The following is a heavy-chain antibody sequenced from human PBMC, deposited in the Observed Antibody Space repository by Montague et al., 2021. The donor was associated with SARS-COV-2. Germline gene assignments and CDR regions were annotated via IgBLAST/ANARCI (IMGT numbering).Heavy chain of an antibody. V-gene: IGHV4-34*01. Sequence: SETLSLTCAIYGGSFSGYYWSWICQPPGKGLERIGEISHSGSTNYNPSPKSRVPISIDASKNQFPMNLSSVTAADTAAYYCAGYAYRLLFIASYYGMDVWGQGTTVTVSS. CDR2: ISHSGST. CDR1: GGSFSGYY. D-gene: IGHD2-2*01. CDR3: AGYAYRLLFIASYYGMDV. J-gene: IGHJ6*02.